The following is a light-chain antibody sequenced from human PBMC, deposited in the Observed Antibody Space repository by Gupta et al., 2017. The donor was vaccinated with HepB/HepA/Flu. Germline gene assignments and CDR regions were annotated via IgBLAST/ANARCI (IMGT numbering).Light chain of an antibody. CDR3: SSYAGSNTLI. J-gene: IGLJ2*01. CDR1: SSDVGAYNY. Sequence: QPALTPPPPSSCSPGQPVTISCTGSSSDVGAYNYVSWYQQHPGKAPKLMIYDVSNRPSGVPDRFSGSKSGDTASLTVSGLQAEDEADYYCSSYAGSNTLIFGGGTKLTVL. CDR2: DVS. V-gene: IGLV2-8*01.